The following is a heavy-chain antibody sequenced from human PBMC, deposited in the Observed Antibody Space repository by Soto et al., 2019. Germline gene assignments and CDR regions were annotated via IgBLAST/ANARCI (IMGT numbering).Heavy chain of an antibody. CDR3: ARVDGSFTPPGY. V-gene: IGHV1-18*01. J-gene: IGHJ4*02. Sequence: ASVKVSCKTSGYTLTSYGFSWVRQAPGQGLGWMGWINVHSGKRYYAERLQDRVTMTTDTSTSTAYMELRTLTSDDTAVYYCARVDGSFTPPGYWGQGSLVTVSS. CDR2: INVHSGKR. CDR1: GYTLTSYG. D-gene: IGHD3-10*01.